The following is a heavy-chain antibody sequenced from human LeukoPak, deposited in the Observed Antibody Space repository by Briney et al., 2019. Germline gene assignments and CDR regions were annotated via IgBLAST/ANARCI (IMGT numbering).Heavy chain of an antibody. Sequence: PSEALSLTCTVSGGSFSTYYWSWIRQPPGKGLEWIGYIYYSGSTTYNPSLKSRVTISEDTSKNQFSLKLSSVTAADTAVYYCARQYSSSWLYYFDYWGQGTLVTVSS. J-gene: IGHJ4*02. D-gene: IGHD6-13*01. CDR2: IYYSGST. CDR1: GGSFSTYY. CDR3: ARQYSSSWLYYFDY. V-gene: IGHV4-59*01.